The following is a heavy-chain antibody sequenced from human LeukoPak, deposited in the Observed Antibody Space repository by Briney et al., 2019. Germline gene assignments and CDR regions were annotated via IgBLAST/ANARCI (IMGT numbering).Heavy chain of an antibody. D-gene: IGHD3-22*01. J-gene: IGHJ3*02. CDR2: MNPNSGNT. CDR3: ARGYTHRMYYSEGGDAFDI. V-gene: IGHV1-8*03. Sequence: GASVKVSCKASGYTFTSHDINWVRQATGQGLEWMGWMNPNSGNTGYAQKFQGRVTITRNNSTSTVYMELSSLRSDDTAVYYCARGYTHRMYYSEGGDAFDIWGQGTMVTVSS. CDR1: GYTFTSHD.